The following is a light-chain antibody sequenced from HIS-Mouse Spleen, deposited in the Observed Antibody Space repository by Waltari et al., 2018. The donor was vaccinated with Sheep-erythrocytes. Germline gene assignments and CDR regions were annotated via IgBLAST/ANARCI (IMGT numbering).Light chain of an antibody. V-gene: IGLV3-10*01. CDR2: EDS. CDR1: ALPKKY. CDR3: YSTDSSGNHYV. Sequence: SYELTQPPSVSVSPGQTARITCSGDALPKKYAYWYQQKSCQAPVLVIYEDSKRPSGIPGRVSGSSAGTMATLTISGAQVEDEADYYCYSTDSSGNHYVFGTGTKVTVL. J-gene: IGLJ1*01.